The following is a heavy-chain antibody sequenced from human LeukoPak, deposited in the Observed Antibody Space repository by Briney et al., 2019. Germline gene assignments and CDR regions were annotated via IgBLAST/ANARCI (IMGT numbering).Heavy chain of an antibody. J-gene: IGHJ4*02. D-gene: IGHD6-13*01. CDR3: ARRAAAAGSGVDY. CDR2: IYYSGST. CDR1: GGSISSSSYY. Sequence: KPSETLSLTCTVSGGSISSSSYYWGWIRQPPGKGLEWIGSIYYSGSTYYNPSLKSRATISVDTSKNQFSLKLSSVTAADTAVYYCARRAAAAGSGVDYWGQGTLVTVSS. V-gene: IGHV4-39*01.